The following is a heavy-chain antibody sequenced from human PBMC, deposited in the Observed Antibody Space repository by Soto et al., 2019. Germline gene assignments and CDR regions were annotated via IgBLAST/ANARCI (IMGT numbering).Heavy chain of an antibody. CDR1: GGTFSNYA. D-gene: IGHD4-4*01. CDR2: IIPIFGTA. Sequence: QVQLVQSGAEVKKPGSSVKVSCKASGGTFSNYAISWVRQAPGQGLEWMGGIIPIFGTADYAQKFQGRVTITADESTRTAYMELSSLRSEDTAVYYCARDGGVYDYSPFDYWRQGTLVTVSS. V-gene: IGHV1-69*12. CDR3: ARDGGVYDYSPFDY. J-gene: IGHJ4*02.